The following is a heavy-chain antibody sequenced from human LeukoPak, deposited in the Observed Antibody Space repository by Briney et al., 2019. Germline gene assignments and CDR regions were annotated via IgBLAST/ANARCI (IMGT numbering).Heavy chain of an antibody. CDR1: GFTFSSYA. V-gene: IGHV3-23*01. CDR2: ISGSGGST. D-gene: IGHD3-10*01. J-gene: IGHJ5*02. Sequence: PGGSLRLSCAASGFTFSSYAMSWVRQAPGKGLEWVSVISGSGGSTYYADSVKGRITISRDNARNSLYLRMNSLRSDDTAIYYCAREAYGPGNYPLDLWGQGTLVTVSS. CDR3: AREAYGPGNYPLDL.